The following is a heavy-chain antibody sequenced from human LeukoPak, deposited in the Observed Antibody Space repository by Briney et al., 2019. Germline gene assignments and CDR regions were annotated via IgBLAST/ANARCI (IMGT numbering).Heavy chain of an antibody. J-gene: IGHJ4*02. V-gene: IGHV3-30*04. CDR1: GFTFSSYA. Sequence: GRSLRLSCAASGFTFSSYAMHWVRQAPGKGLEWVAVISYDGSNKYYADSVKGRFTISRDNSRNTLYLQMNSLRAEDTAVYYCARGTPSSWYYFDYWGQGTLVTVSS. D-gene: IGHD6-13*01. CDR2: ISYDGSNK. CDR3: ARGTPSSWYYFDY.